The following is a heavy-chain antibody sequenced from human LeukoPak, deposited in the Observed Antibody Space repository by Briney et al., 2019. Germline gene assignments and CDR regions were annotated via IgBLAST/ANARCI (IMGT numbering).Heavy chain of an antibody. CDR2: IYTSGST. D-gene: IGHD1-26*01. CDR3: ARVVGAPGMRGGRPYYFDY. Sequence: PSETLSLTCTVSGGSISSYYWSWIRQPAGKGLEWIGRIYTSGSTNYNPSLKSRVTMSVDTSKNQFSLKLSSVTAADTAVYYCARVVGAPGMRGGRPYYFDYWGQGTLVTVSS. V-gene: IGHV4-4*07. CDR1: GGSISSYY. J-gene: IGHJ4*02.